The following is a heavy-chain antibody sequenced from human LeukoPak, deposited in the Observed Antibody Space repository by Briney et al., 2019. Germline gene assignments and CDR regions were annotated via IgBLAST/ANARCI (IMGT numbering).Heavy chain of an antibody. V-gene: IGHV4-30-2*01. CDR3: ARDLVTARPEY. CDR2: IYHSGST. Sequence: SQTLSLTCTVSGGSISSGGNYWSWIRHPPGKGLEWIGYIYHSGSTYYNPSLKSRVTISVDRSKNQFSLKLRSVTAADTAVYYCARDLVTARPEYWGQGTLVTVSS. CDR1: GGSISSGGNY. J-gene: IGHJ4*02. D-gene: IGHD6-6*01.